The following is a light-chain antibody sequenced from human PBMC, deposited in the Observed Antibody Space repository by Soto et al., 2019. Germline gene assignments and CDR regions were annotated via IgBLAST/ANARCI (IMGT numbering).Light chain of an antibody. CDR2: WAS. J-gene: IGKJ1*01. CDR1: QNVLFSSNNKNY. V-gene: IGKV4-1*01. CDR3: QQYYSTPRT. Sequence: DIVMTQSPDSLAVSVGERATINCKSSQNVLFSSNNKNYLAWYQQKPGHPPKLLMYWASTRESGVPDRFSGSGSGTDFTLTISSPQAEDVAVYYCQQYYSTPRTFGQGTKVQIK.